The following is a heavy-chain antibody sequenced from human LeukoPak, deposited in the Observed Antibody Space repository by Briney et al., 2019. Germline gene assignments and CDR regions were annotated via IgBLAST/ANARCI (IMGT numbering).Heavy chain of an antibody. CDR3: ARTVTTYRYYYYGMDV. CDR1: GYTFTSYD. D-gene: IGHD1-14*01. Sequence: ASVKVSCKASGYTFTSYDINWVRQATGQGLEWMGWMNPNSGNTGYAQKFQGRVTMTRNTSISTAYMELSSLRSEDTAVYYCARTVTTYRYYYYGMDVWGQGTTVTVPS. V-gene: IGHV1-8*01. J-gene: IGHJ6*02. CDR2: MNPNSGNT.